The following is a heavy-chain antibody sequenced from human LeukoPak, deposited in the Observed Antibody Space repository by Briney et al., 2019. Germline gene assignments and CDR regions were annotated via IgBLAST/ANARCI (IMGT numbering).Heavy chain of an antibody. Sequence: GGSLRLSCAVSGFTFGNYDMHWVRQAPGKGLEWVAVIWRDGTKEFYVDSVKGRFTISRDNSENTLFLQMNSLRVEDTAVYYCARDHHYYDSSGLRSGCIDYWGQGTLVTVSS. CDR3: ARDHHYYDSSGLRSGCIDY. J-gene: IGHJ4*02. V-gene: IGHV3-33*01. CDR1: GFTFGNYD. D-gene: IGHD3-22*01. CDR2: IWRDGTKE.